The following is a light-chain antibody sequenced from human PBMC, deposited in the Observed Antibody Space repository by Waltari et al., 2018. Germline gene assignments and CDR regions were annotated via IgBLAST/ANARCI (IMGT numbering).Light chain of an antibody. CDR1: QSVSSN. CDR3: QQYNNWPPRT. V-gene: IGKV3-15*01. CDR2: GAS. Sequence: EIVMTQSPAPLSVSLGERATLSSRPSQSVSSNLAWYQQKPGQAPRLLNYGASTTATGIPARFSGSASGKEFPLTISRLQSEDFAVYYCQQYNNWPPRTFGQGTKVEIK. J-gene: IGKJ1*01.